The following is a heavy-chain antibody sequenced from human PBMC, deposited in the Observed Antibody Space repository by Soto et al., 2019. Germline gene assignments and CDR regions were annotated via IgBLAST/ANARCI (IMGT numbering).Heavy chain of an antibody. CDR2: ISDSGFNT. CDR1: GFAFGGYV. J-gene: IGHJ4*02. V-gene: IGHV3-23*01. Sequence: EVQLLESGGDLVQPGGSLRLSCAGSGFAFGGYVMGWVRLAPGKGLQWVSTISDSGFNTHSVDSVKGRFTISRDNSKNMLYLEMRSLRAEDTALYYCAKYRDSNSPAIDGWGQGTLVTVSS. CDR3: AKYRDSNSPAIDG. D-gene: IGHD1-7*01.